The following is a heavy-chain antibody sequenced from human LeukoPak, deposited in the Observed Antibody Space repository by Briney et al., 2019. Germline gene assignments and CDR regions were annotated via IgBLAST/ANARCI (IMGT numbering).Heavy chain of an antibody. V-gene: IGHV3-7*01. CDR3: ARGRYTPGP. D-gene: IGHD1-1*01. CDR2: IKEDGNEN. J-gene: IGHJ5*02. CDR1: GFTFSSYS. Sequence: GGSLRLSCAASGFTFSSYSMSWVRQAPGKGLEWVAYIKEDGNENYYVDSVKGRFTISRDNAESSLYLQMNSLRAEDTAVYFCARGRYTPGPWGQGTLVTVSS.